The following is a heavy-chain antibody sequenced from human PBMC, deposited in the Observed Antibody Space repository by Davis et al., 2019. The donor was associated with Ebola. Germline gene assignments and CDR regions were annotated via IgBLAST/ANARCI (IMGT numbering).Heavy chain of an antibody. J-gene: IGHJ4*02. CDR3: ARYSNYGGPWGSRDY. Sequence: MPSETLSLTCAVYGGPFSGYYWSWIRQPPGKGLEWIGEINHSGSTNYNPSLKSRVTISVDTSKNQFSLKLSSVTAADTAVYYCARYSNYGGPWGSRDYWGQGTLVTVSS. D-gene: IGHD4-11*01. CDR1: GGPFSGYY. CDR2: INHSGST. V-gene: IGHV4-34*01.